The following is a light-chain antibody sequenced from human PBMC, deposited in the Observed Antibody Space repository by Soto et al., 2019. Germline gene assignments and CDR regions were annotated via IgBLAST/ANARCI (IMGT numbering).Light chain of an antibody. J-gene: IGKJ4*01. CDR3: QQVYVYPST. CDR1: QNVGDR. CDR2: AAS. V-gene: IGKV1-12*02. Sequence: DIQMTQSPSSVSASVGDSLTITCRASQNVGDRLAWYQQKPGKAPNLLIYAASTLQSGVPSRFSGGGSGTDFTLTISSLQPEDFATYYCQQVYVYPSTFGGGTKVDIK.